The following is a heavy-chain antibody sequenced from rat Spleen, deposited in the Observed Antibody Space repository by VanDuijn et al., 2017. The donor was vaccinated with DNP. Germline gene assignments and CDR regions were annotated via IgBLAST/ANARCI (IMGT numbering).Heavy chain of an antibody. CDR3: TTDFERGY. CDR2: VVSDGVIT. Sequence: EVQLVESGGGLVQPGRSLKLSCAASGFTFSDYNMAWVRQAPNKGLEWVATVVSDGVITYYGDSGKGRFTISRDNAKSTLYLQMDSLRSEETATYYCTTDFERGYWGQGVMVTVSS. CDR1: GFTFSDYN. D-gene: IGHD1-11*01. V-gene: IGHV5-20*01. J-gene: IGHJ2*01.